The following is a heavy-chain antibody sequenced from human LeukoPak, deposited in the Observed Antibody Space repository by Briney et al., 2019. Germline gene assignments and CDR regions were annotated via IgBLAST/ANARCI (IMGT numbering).Heavy chain of an antibody. J-gene: IGHJ4*02. V-gene: IGHV3-7*03. CDR2: INEGGNEK. Sequence: PGGSLRLSCAASGFTFRNYWMSWVRQVPGKGLEWVVNINEGGNEKNYVDSVKGRFTASRDNAQNSLYLQMNSLRVEDTAVYYCARGLRDTTGVDYWGQGTLVTVSS. CDR3: ARGLRDTTGVDY. D-gene: IGHD1-1*01. CDR1: GFTFRNYW.